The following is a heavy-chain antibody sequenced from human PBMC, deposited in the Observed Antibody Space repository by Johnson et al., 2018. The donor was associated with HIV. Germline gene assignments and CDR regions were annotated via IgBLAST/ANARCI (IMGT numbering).Heavy chain of an antibody. CDR2: VSSSGGST. V-gene: IGHV3-23*04. CDR1: GFTVSSNY. CDR3: AREWGEGAFDI. Sequence: VQLVESGGGLVQPGGSLRLSCAASGFTVSSNYMSCVRQAPGKGLEWVSTVSSSGGSTYYTDSVKGRFTISRDNSKNTLYLQVNSLRAEDTAIYYCAREWGEGAFDIWVQGT. D-gene: IGHD3-16*01. J-gene: IGHJ3*02.